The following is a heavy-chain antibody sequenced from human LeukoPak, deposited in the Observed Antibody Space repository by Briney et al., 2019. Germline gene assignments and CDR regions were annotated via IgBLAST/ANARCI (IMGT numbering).Heavy chain of an antibody. V-gene: IGHV3-73*01. CDR2: IRSKANSYAT. D-gene: IGHD3-10*01. CDR3: TSHLRTFPFGELLSDYYYGMDA. CDR1: GFTFSGSA. J-gene: IGHJ6*02. Sequence: PGGSLKLSCAASGFTFSGSAMHWVRQASGKGLEWVGRIRSKANSYATAYAASVKGRSTISRDDSKNTAYLQMNSLKTEDTAVYYCTSHLRTFPFGELLSDYYYGMDAWGQGTTVTVSS.